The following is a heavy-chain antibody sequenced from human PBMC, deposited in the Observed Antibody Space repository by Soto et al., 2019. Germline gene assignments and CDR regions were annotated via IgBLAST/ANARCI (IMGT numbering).Heavy chain of an antibody. CDR1: GFSVSSSH. CDR2: ISGSDDST. J-gene: IGHJ4*02. V-gene: IGHV3-23*01. D-gene: IGHD6-6*01. CDR3: RKRTTSSKFHS. Sequence: GGSLRLSCAASGFSVSSSHMIWVRQAPGKGLEWVSVISGSDDSTYYADSVKGRFTISRDNSKNTLYLQMNSLRAEDTAVYYCRKRTTSSKFHSWSQATLVTVSS.